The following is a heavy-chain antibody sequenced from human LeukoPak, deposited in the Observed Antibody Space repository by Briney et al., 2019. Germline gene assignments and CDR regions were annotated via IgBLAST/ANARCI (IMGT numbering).Heavy chain of an antibody. CDR1: GYTFTSYG. Sequence: ASVKVSCKASGYTFTSYGISWVRQAPGQGLEWMGWISAYNGNTNYAQKLQGRVTMTTDTSTSTAYMELGSLRSDDTAVYYCARDPDAVYSGYDSDWFDPWGQGTLVTVSS. CDR3: ARDPDAVYSGYDSDWFDP. D-gene: IGHD5-12*01. CDR2: ISAYNGNT. V-gene: IGHV1-18*04. J-gene: IGHJ5*02.